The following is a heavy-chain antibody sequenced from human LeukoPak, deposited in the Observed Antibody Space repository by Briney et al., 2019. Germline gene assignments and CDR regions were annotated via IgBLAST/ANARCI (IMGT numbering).Heavy chain of an antibody. Sequence: GGYLRLSCAASGFTFSSYSMNWVRQAPGKGLEWFSSISSSSSYIYYADSVKGRFTISRDNAKNSLYLQMNSLRAEDTAVYYCAREVYSSSWYQFDYWGQGTLVTVSS. CDR2: ISSSSSYI. D-gene: IGHD6-13*01. CDR3: AREVYSSSWYQFDY. V-gene: IGHV3-21*01. CDR1: GFTFSSYS. J-gene: IGHJ4*02.